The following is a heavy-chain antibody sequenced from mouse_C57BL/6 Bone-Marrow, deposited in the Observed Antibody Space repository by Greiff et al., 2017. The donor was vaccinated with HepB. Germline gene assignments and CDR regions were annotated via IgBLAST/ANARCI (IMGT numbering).Heavy chain of an antibody. V-gene: IGHV6-6*01. J-gene: IGHJ4*01. CDR1: GFTFSDAW. CDR3: TRGDGYYDYAMEY. Sequence: EVKLVESGGGLVQPGGSMKLSCAASGFTFSDAWMDWVRQSPEKGLEWVAEIRNKANNHATYYAESVKGRFTISRDDSKSSVYLQMNSLRAEDTGIYYCTRGDGYYDYAMEYWGQGTSVTVSS. D-gene: IGHD2-3*01. CDR2: IRNKANNHAT.